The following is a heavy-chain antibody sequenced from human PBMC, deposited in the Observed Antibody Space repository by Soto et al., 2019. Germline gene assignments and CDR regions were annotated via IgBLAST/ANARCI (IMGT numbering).Heavy chain of an antibody. V-gene: IGHV3-23*01. CDR2: ISGSGGST. Sequence: GSLRLSCAASGFTFSSYAMSWVRQAPGKGLEWVSAISGSGGSTYYADSVKGRFTISRDNSKNTLYLQMNSLRAEDTAVYYCAKSRELRSKDLLYYFDYWGQGTLVTVSS. CDR3: AKSRELRSKDLLYYFDY. J-gene: IGHJ4*02. CDR1: GFTFSSYA. D-gene: IGHD1-26*01.